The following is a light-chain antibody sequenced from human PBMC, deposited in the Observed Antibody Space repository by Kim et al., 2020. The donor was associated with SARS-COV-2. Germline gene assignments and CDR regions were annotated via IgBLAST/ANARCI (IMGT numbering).Light chain of an antibody. CDR1: SSNIGSNT. V-gene: IGLV1-44*01. CDR2: SNN. CDR3: AAWDDSLNGWV. J-gene: IGLJ3*02. Sequence: QSVLTQPPSASGTPGQRVTISCSGSSSNIGSNTVNWYQQLPGTAPKLLLYSNNQRPSVVPDRFSGSKSGTSASLAISGLQSEDEADYYCAAWDDSLNGWVFGGGTQLTVL.